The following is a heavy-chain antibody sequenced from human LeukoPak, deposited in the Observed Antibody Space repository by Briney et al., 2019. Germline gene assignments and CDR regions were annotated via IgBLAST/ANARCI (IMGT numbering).Heavy chain of an antibody. CDR2: INHSGST. J-gene: IGHJ5*02. CDR1: GGSLSGYY. Sequence: PSETLSLTCAVYGGSLSGYYWSWIRQPPGKGLEWIGEINHSGSTNYNPSLKSRVTISVDTSKNQFSLKLSSVTAADTAVYYCASGGYCSSTSCYPNWFDPWGQGTLVTVSS. V-gene: IGHV4-34*01. CDR3: ASGGYCSSTSCYPNWFDP. D-gene: IGHD2-2*01.